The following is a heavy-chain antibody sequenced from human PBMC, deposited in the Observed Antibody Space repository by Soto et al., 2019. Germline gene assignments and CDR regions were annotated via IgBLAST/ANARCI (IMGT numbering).Heavy chain of an antibody. CDR2: ISASNVNT. CDR3: ARDSNVLTGTATDPDAFDI. V-gene: IGHV1-18*04. Sequence: ASVKVSCKASGYTFTSYGISWVLQAPGQGLEWMGTISASNVNTNYAQKLQGRVSMTTDTSTSTAYMELRSLRSDDTAVYYCARDSNVLTGTATDPDAFDIWGQGTMVTVSS. D-gene: IGHD1-7*01. CDR1: GYTFTSYG. J-gene: IGHJ3*02.